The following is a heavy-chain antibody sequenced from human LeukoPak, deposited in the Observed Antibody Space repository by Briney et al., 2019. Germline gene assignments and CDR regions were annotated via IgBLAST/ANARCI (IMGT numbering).Heavy chain of an antibody. J-gene: IGHJ4*02. CDR2: IKQDGSEK. D-gene: IGHD2-2*01. Sequence: GGSLRLSCAASGFTFSSYWMSWVRQAPGKGLEWVANIKQDGSEKYYADSVKGRFTISRDNSKNTLYLQMSSLRTEDTAVYYCARDRSTKYSCDYWGQGTLVSVSS. CDR1: GFTFSSYW. CDR3: ARDRSTKYSCDY. V-gene: IGHV3-7*01.